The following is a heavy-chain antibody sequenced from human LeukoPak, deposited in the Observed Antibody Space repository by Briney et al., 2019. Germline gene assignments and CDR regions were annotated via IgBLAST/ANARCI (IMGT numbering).Heavy chain of an antibody. CDR2: IYWNDDK. J-gene: IGHJ4*02. D-gene: IGHD3-22*01. CDR1: GFSLRNTGVG. Sequence: SGPTLVKPTQTLTLTCTFSGFSLRNTGVGVGWIRQPPGKAPEWLALIYWNDDKDYRPSLKSRLTITKDSFKNQVVLTMTNMDPVDTATYYCAHRTPTYYYDSSGYYFRYWGRGTLVTVSS. CDR3: AHRTPTYYYDSSGYYFRY. V-gene: IGHV2-5*01.